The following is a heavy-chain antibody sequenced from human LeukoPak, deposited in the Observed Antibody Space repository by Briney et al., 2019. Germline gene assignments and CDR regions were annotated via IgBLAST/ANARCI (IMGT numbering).Heavy chain of an antibody. Sequence: GGSLRLSCAASGFTFSTYAVNWVRQAPGKGLEWVSTISGSGDSTYYADSVKGRFTISRDNSKDTLYLQMSSVRVDDTAVYYCARDQNDYVWGSYRYFDYWGQGTLVTVSS. CDR2: ISGSGDST. CDR1: GFTFSTYA. CDR3: ARDQNDYVWGSYRYFDY. V-gene: IGHV3-23*01. D-gene: IGHD3-16*02. J-gene: IGHJ4*02.